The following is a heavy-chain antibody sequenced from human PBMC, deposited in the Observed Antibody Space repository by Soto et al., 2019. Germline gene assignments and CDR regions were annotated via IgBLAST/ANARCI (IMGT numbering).Heavy chain of an antibody. CDR2: IKQDGREK. CDR1: GFTFGNYW. Sequence: EVQLVESGGGLVQPGGSLRLSCAASGFTFGNYWMTWVRQAPGKGLEWVANIKQDGREKYYVDSVKGQFTISRDNTKNSLFLQMNSLRAEDTAVYYCARHWATTFDYWGQGTLVTVS. CDR3: ARHWATTFDY. J-gene: IGHJ4*02. V-gene: IGHV3-7*01. D-gene: IGHD1-26*01.